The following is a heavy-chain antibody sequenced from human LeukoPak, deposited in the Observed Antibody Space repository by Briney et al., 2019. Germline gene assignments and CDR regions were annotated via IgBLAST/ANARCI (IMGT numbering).Heavy chain of an antibody. V-gene: IGHV4-38-2*01. Sequence: SETLALTCAVSGYSISNGYYWDWIRQPPGRGLEWIGNIYRSGSTSYNPSLKSRVTISVDTSKNQFSLKVNSVTAADTAVYYCARRHSSGWFYYWGQGTLVTVSS. CDR3: ARRHSSGWFYY. J-gene: IGHJ4*02. CDR2: IYRSGST. D-gene: IGHD6-19*01. CDR1: GYSISNGYY.